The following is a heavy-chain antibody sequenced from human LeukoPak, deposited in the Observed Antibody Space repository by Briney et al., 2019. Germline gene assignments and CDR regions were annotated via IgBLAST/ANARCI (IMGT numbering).Heavy chain of an antibody. V-gene: IGHV1-69*05. CDR3: ARIHLESYRGPGYYFDY. J-gene: IGHJ4*02. CDR2: IIPIFGTA. D-gene: IGHD3-3*01. CDR1: GGTFSSYA. Sequence: GASVKVSCKASGGTFSSYAISWVRQAPGQGLEWMGGIIPIFGTANYAQKFQGRVTITTDEPTSTAYMELSSLRSEDTAVYYCARIHLESYRGPGYYFDYWGQGTLVTVSS.